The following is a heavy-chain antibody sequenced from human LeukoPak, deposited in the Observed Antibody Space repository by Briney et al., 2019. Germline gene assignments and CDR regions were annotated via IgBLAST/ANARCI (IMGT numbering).Heavy chain of an antibody. V-gene: IGHV3-74*01. J-gene: IGHJ4*02. CDR3: ARAGSSSWYAHFFDY. Sequence: PGGSLRLPCAASGFTFSSYWMHWVRQAPGKGLVWVSRINSDGSSTTYADSVKGRLTISRDNAKNTLYLQMNSLRAEDTAVYYCARAGSSSWYAHFFDYWGQGTLVTVSS. D-gene: IGHD6-13*01. CDR2: INSDGSST. CDR1: GFTFSSYW.